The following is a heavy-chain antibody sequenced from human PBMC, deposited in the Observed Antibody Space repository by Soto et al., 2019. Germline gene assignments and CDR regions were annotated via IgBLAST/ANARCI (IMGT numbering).Heavy chain of an antibody. CDR2: IWYDGSNK. V-gene: IGHV3-33*01. Sequence: QVQLVESGGGVVQPGRSLRLSCAASGFTFSSYGMHWVRQAPGKGLEWVAVIWYDGSNKYYADSVKGRFTISRDNSKNTLYLQMNSLRAEDTAVYYCARENYGSGSFDYWGQETLVTVSS. CDR1: GFTFSSYG. D-gene: IGHD3-10*01. CDR3: ARENYGSGSFDY. J-gene: IGHJ4*02.